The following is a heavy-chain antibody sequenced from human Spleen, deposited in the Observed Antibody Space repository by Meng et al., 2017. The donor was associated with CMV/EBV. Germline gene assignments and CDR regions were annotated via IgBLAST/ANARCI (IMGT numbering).Heavy chain of an antibody. Sequence: SETLSLTCTVSGSISSYYWSWIRQPPGKGLEWIGYIYYSGSTNYNPSLKSRVTISVDTSKNQFSLKLSSVTAADTAVYYCAGCRYGSGSYDYYGMDVWGQGTTVTVSS. CDR3: AGCRYGSGSYDYYGMDV. D-gene: IGHD3-10*01. V-gene: IGHV4-59*01. CDR2: IYYSGST. J-gene: IGHJ6*02. CDR1: GSISSYY.